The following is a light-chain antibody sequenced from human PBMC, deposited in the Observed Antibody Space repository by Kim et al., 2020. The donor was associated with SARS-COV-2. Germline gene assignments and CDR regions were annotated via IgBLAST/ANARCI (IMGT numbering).Light chain of an antibody. J-gene: IGKJ2*01. CDR1: QGINNW. CDR3: QHCHPSSPSS. CDR2: RAS. Sequence: ASVGDRVTITCRASQGINNWLAWYQQKPGKAPKLLIYRASNLETGVPLRFSGSQSGTEFTLTISSLQPDDFATYYCQHCHPSSPSSFGQGTKLEI. V-gene: IGKV1-5*03.